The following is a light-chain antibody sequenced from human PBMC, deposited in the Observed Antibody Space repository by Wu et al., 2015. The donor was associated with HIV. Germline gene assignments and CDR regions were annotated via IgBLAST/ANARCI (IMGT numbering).Light chain of an antibody. J-gene: IGKJ4*01. CDR1: QGIRNR. Sequence: VTXTCRASQGIRNRFRLVVSRDQGRPLNSSIYAASNLESGVPSRFSGSGSGTDFTLTISSLQPEDFATYYCLQDYNYPEISFGGGTKVEIK. CDR2: AAS. V-gene: IGKV1-6*01. CDR3: LQDYNYPEIS.